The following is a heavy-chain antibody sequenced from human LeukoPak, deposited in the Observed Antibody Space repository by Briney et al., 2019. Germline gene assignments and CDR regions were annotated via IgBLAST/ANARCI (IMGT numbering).Heavy chain of an antibody. V-gene: IGHV3-48*01. CDR3: AKGTMDGGQYYYDSN. CDR2: ISSSSSTI. D-gene: IGHD3-22*01. J-gene: IGHJ4*02. CDR1: GFTFSSYS. Sequence: GGSLRLSCAASGFTFSSYSMNWVRQAPGKGLEWVSYISSSSSTIYYADSVKGRFTISRDNSKNTLYLQMNSLRAEDTAVYYCAKGTMDGGQYYYDSNGGQGTLVTVSS.